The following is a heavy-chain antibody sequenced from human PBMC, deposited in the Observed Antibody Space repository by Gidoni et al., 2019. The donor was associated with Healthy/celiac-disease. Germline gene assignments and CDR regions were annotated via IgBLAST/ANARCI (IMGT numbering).Heavy chain of an antibody. Sequence: EVQLLESGGGLVQPGGSLRLYCAASGFTFSSYAMSWVRQAPGKGLEWVVSISGSGGSRYYADSVKGRFTIARDNSKNTLYLQMNSLRAEDTAVYYCAKDPDYGDYYYYGMDVWGQGTTVTVSS. J-gene: IGHJ6*02. CDR2: ISGSGGSR. V-gene: IGHV3-23*01. CDR1: GFTFSSYA. CDR3: AKDPDYGDYYYYGMDV. D-gene: IGHD4-17*01.